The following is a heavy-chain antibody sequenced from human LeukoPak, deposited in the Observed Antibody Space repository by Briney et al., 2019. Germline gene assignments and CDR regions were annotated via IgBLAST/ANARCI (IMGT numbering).Heavy chain of an antibody. CDR2: ISSSGSTI. J-gene: IGHJ6*04. CDR3: AELGITMIGGV. V-gene: IGHV3-48*03. Sequence: GGFLRLSCAGSGFTFNDYDMNWVRQAPGKGLEWVSYISSSGSTIYYADSVKGRFTISRDNAKNSLYLQMNSLRAEDTAVYYCAELGITMIGGVWGKGTTVTISS. D-gene: IGHD3-10*02. CDR1: GFTFNDYD.